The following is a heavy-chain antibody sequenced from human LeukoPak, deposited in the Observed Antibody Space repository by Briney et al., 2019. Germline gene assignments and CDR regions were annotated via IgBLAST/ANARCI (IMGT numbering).Heavy chain of an antibody. CDR3: ARDKDWGFGDY. V-gene: IGHV3-74*01. CDR1: GFSFSNYW. CDR2: INTDGSMI. Sequence: PGGSLRLSCEASGFSFSNYWMEWVRQAPGKGLVWVSRINTDGSMITHADSVKGRFTISRDNAKNTLYLQMNSLRAEDTAVYYCARDKDWGFGDYWGQRILVTVSS. J-gene: IGHJ4*02. D-gene: IGHD7-27*01.